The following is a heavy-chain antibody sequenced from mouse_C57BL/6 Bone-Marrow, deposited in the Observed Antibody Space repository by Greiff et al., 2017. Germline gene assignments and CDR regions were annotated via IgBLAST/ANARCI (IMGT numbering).Heavy chain of an antibody. CDR2: IYPGDGDT. V-gene: IGHV1-80*01. Sequence: VQLQQSGAELVKPGASVKISCKASGYAFSRYWMNWVKQRPGKGLEWIGQIYPGDGDTNYNGKFKGKATMTADQSSSTAYMQLSSLTSEDSAVYFCAREGTSTVYAMDYWGQGTSVTVSS. D-gene: IGHD1-1*01. CDR1: GYAFSRYW. CDR3: AREGTSTVYAMDY. J-gene: IGHJ4*01.